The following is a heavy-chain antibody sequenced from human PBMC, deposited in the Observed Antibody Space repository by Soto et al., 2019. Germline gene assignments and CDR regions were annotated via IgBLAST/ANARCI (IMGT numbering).Heavy chain of an antibody. V-gene: IGHV5-51*01. CDR1: GYSFTSYW. J-gene: IGHJ6*03. CDR2: IYPGDSDT. CDR3: XXLXXXXXSXXXXYYXMDV. Sequence: SLKISCKGSGYSFTSYWIGWVRQMPGKGLEWMGIIYPGDSDTRYSPSFQGQVTISADKSISTAYLQWSSLKASDTAMYYXXXLXXXXXSXXXXYYXMDVXG.